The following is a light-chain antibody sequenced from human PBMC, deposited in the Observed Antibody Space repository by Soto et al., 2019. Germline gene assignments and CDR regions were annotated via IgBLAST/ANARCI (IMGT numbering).Light chain of an antibody. V-gene: IGLV2-14*01. Sequence: QSALTQPASVSGSPGQSITISCTGTSSDVGGYNYGPWHQQHPGIAPKVMIYEVSNRPSGVSNRFPCSKSGNTASLPISVLQPEDEDDSYCSSYTSSSPCVVFGGGTKLTVL. CDR1: SSDVGGYNY. CDR2: EVS. CDR3: SSYTSSSPCVV. J-gene: IGLJ2*01.